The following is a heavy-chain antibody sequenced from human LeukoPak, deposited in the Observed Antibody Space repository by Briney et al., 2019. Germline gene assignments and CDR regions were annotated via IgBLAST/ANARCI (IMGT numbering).Heavy chain of an antibody. CDR2: IYTSGST. J-gene: IGHJ4*02. CDR1: GGSISSYY. CDR3: ARHVVYYDFWSGYYTVGYFDY. V-gene: IGHV4-4*09. Sequence: SETLSVTCTVSGGSISSYYWSWIRQPPGKGLEWIGYIYTSGSTNYNPSLKSRGTISVDTSKNQFSLKLSSVTAADTAVYYCARHVVYYDFWSGYYTVGYFDYWGQGTLVTVSS. D-gene: IGHD3-3*01.